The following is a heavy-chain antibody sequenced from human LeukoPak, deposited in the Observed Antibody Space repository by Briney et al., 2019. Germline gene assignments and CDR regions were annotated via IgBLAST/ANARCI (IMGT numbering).Heavy chain of an antibody. CDR3: ARQSIAARGYYYYMDV. D-gene: IGHD6-6*01. CDR2: VYYSGST. Sequence: SETLSLTCTVSGGSINSSSYYWGWIRQPPGKGLKWIGSVYYSGSTHYNPSLKSQVTISVDTSKNHFSLRLSSVTAADTAVYYCARQSIAARGYYYYMDVWGKGTTVTVSS. CDR1: GGSINSSSYY. J-gene: IGHJ6*03. V-gene: IGHV4-39*01.